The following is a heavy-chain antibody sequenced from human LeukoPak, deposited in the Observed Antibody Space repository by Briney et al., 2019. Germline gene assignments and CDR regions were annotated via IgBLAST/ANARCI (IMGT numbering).Heavy chain of an antibody. D-gene: IGHD1-26*01. Sequence: GASVKVSCKASGGTFSSYAISWVRQAPGQGLEWMGRIIPILGIANYAQKFQGRVTMTEDTSTDTAYMELSSLRSEDTAVYYCATDPPLRIVGATTGAFDIWGQGTMVTVSS. CDR1: GGTFSSYA. V-gene: IGHV1-69*04. CDR3: ATDPPLRIVGATTGAFDI. J-gene: IGHJ3*02. CDR2: IIPILGIA.